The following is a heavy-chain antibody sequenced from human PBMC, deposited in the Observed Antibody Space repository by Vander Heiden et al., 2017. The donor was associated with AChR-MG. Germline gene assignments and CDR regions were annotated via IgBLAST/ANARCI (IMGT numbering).Heavy chain of an antibody. V-gene: IGHV5-51*01. CDR2: SYPGDSDT. J-gene: IGHJ4*02. Sequence: EVQLVQSGAEVKQPGESLKPSCKGSGYSFTSYWTGWVRQMPGQGLDWMGISYPGDSDTRYSPSFQGKVTIAADKSISTAYLQGSSLRASDTAMYYCARAGPPGYCSGGSCYGFDYWGQGTLVTVSS. CDR3: ARAGPPGYCSGGSCYGFDY. D-gene: IGHD2-15*01. CDR1: GYSFTSYW.